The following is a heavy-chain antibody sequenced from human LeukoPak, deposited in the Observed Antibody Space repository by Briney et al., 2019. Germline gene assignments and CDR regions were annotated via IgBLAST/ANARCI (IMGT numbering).Heavy chain of an antibody. CDR1: GGSISSYY. V-gene: IGHV4-4*07. CDR2: IYTSGST. Sequence: PSETLSLTCTVSGGSISSYYWSWIRQPAGKGLEWIGRIYTSGSTNYNPSLKSRVTMSVDTSKNQFSLKLSSVTAADTAVYYCASFGRYCSGGSCYLSDYYGMDVWGQGTTVTVSS. D-gene: IGHD2-15*01. J-gene: IGHJ6*02. CDR3: ASFGRYCSGGSCYLSDYYGMDV.